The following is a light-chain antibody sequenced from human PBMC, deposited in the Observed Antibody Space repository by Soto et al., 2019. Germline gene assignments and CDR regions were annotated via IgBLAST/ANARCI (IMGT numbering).Light chain of an antibody. CDR3: QQSYSTPLT. V-gene: IGKV1-39*01. CDR1: QSNSSY. J-gene: IGKJ4*01. Sequence: DIQMPQSPSSLSASVGDRVTITCRASQSNSSYLNWYQQKPGKAPKLLIYAASSLQSGVPSRFSGSGSGTDFTLTISSLQPEDFATYYCQQSYSTPLTFGGG. CDR2: AAS.